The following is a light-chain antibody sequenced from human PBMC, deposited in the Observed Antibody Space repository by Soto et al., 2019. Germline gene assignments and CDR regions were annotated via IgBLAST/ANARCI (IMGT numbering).Light chain of an antibody. CDR1: QSVSSSY. CDR2: GAC. V-gene: IGKV3-20*01. CDR3: QQYGSSPRGT. J-gene: IGKJ1*01. Sequence: ENVLTQSPGTLSLSPGERATLSCRASQSVSSSYLAWYQQKPGQAPRLLIYGACSRATGIPDRFSGSGSGTDFPLTISRLEPEDFAVYYCQQYGSSPRGTFGQGTKVDIK.